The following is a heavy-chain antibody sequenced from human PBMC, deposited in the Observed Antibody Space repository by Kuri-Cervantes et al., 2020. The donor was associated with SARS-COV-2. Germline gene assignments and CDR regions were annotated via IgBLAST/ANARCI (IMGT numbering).Heavy chain of an antibody. D-gene: IGHD3-10*01. V-gene: IGHV1-18*01. Sequence: ASVKVSCKASGSTFSGYGIIWVRQAPGQGLEWMGWINAGNGNTKYSQKFQGRVTITRDTSASTAHMELRSLRSDDTAVYYCARDSGGYGSGDYWGQGTLVTVSS. J-gene: IGHJ4*02. CDR2: INAGNGNT. CDR3: ARDSGGYGSGDY. CDR1: GSTFSGYG.